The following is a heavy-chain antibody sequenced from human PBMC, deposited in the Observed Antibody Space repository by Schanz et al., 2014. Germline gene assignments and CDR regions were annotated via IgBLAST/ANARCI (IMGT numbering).Heavy chain of an antibody. J-gene: IGHJ4*02. CDR1: GFTFRDYQ. Sequence: GKMVASFLGLVKPGGSLRLSCTASGFTFRDYQMTWIRQAPGKGLEWVSYITSGSAKFYADSVKGRFTISRDNAKNSLYLQMNSLRAEDTAVYYCAREKRRTEVVLDHWVQGTLVTVS. CDR3: AREKRRTEVVLDH. CDR2: ITSGSAK. V-gene: IGHV3-11*01.